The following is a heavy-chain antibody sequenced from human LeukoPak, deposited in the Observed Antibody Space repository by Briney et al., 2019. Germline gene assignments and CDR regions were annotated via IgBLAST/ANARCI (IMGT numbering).Heavy chain of an antibody. CDR1: GGSLSTHH. CDR2: ISDSGST. D-gene: IGHD6-6*01. Sequence: SETLSLTCVVSGGSLSTHHWSWIRQSPGRGLEWIGYISDSGSTNYNPSLKSRVTISVDTSKNQFSLKLSSVTAADTAVYYCARARLAARRTNWFDPWGQGTLVTVSS. J-gene: IGHJ5*02. V-gene: IGHV4-59*11. CDR3: ARARLAARRTNWFDP.